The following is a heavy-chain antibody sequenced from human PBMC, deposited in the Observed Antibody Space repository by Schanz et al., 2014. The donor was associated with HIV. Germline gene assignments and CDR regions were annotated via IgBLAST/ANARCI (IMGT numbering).Heavy chain of an antibody. D-gene: IGHD1-20*01. Sequence: EVHLLESGGGLVQPGGSLRLSCAAFRFTVNSNYVSWVRQAPGKGLEWVTSISGGSGSTFYADSVKGRFTISRVNSKNTLYLQMNSLRAEDTAIYYCAKTSITLGMDVWGQGTTVTVSS. CDR2: ISGGSGST. J-gene: IGHJ6*02. CDR3: AKTSITLGMDV. V-gene: IGHV3-23*01. CDR1: RFTVNSNY.